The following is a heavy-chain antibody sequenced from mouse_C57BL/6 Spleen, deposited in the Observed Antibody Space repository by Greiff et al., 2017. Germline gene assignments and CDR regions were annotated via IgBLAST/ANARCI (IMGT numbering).Heavy chain of an antibody. CDR3: TREGPYYAMDY. Sequence: EVNLVESGAGLVKPGGSLKLSCAASGFTFSSYAMSWVRQTPEKRLEWVAYISSGGDYIYYADTVKGRFTISRDNARNTLYLQMSSLKSEDTAMYYCTREGPYYAMDYWGQGTSVTVSS. CDR2: ISSGGDYI. D-gene: IGHD3-3*01. CDR1: GFTFSSYA. J-gene: IGHJ4*01. V-gene: IGHV5-9-1*02.